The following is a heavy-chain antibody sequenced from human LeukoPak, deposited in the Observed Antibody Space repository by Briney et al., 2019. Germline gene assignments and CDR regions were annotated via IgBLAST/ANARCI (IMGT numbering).Heavy chain of an antibody. D-gene: IGHD3-10*01. J-gene: IGHJ1*01. V-gene: IGHV1-69*01. CDR2: IIPIFGTA. CDR3: AREGGITMVRGVIPPAEHFQH. Sequence: SVKVSCKASGGTFSSYAISWVRQAPGQGLEWMGGIIPIFGTANYAQKFQGRVTITADESTSTAYMELSSLRSEDTAVYYCAREGGITMVRGVIPPAEHFQHWGQGTLVTVSS. CDR1: GGTFSSYA.